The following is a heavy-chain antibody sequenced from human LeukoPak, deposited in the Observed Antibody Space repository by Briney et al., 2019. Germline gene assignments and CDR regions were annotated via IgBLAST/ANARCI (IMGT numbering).Heavy chain of an antibody. Sequence: SETLSLTCTVSGGSISSYYWSWIRQPPGKGLEWIGYIYYSGSTNYNPSLKSRVTISVDTFKNQFSLKLSSVTAADTAVYYCARGNSYGPRRGAFDIWGQGTMVTVSS. CDR1: GGSISSYY. J-gene: IGHJ3*02. CDR2: IYYSGST. D-gene: IGHD5-18*01. V-gene: IGHV4-59*01. CDR3: ARGNSYGPRRGAFDI.